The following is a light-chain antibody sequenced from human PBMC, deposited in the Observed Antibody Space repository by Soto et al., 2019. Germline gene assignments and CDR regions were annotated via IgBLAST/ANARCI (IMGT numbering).Light chain of an antibody. Sequence: AIRMTQSPSSLSASTGDRVTITCRASQGISSYLAWYQQKPGKAPKLLIYAASTLQSGVPSRFSGSGSGSDFNLTISCLQSDAFATYDCQQYYSYPLTFGGGTQVEIK. CDR2: AAS. J-gene: IGKJ4*01. V-gene: IGKV1-8*01. CDR3: QQYYSYPLT. CDR1: QGISSY.